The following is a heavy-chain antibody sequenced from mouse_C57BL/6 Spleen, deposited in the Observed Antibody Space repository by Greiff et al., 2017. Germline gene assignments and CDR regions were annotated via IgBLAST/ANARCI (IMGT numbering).Heavy chain of an antibody. CDR1: GYTFTSYW. V-gene: IGHV1-61*01. D-gene: IGHD3-2*02. CDR3: ARSGQLRHAWFAY. Sequence: QVQLQQPGAELVRPGSSVKLSCKASGYTFTSYWMDWVKQRPGQGLEWIGNIYPSDSETHYNQKFKDKATLTVDKSSSTAYMQLSRLTSEDSAVYYCARSGQLRHAWFAYWGQGTLVTVSA. J-gene: IGHJ3*01. CDR2: IYPSDSET.